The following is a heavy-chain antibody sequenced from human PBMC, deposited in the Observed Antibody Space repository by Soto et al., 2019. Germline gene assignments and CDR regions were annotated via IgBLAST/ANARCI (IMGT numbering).Heavy chain of an antibody. V-gene: IGHV1-69*12. D-gene: IGHD2-15*01. CDR1: GGTFSSYA. CDR2: IIPIFGTA. Sequence: QVQLVQSGAEVKKPGSSVKVSCKASGGTFSSYAICWVRQAPGQGLEWMGGIIPIFGTANYAQKFQGRVTITADESTSTAYMELSSLRSEDTAVYYCAVSAGVLVVAATHYGMDVWGQGTTVTVSS. CDR3: AVSAGVLVVAATHYGMDV. J-gene: IGHJ6*02.